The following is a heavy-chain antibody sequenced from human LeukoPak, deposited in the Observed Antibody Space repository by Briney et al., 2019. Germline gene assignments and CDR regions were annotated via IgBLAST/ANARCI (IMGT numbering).Heavy chain of an antibody. D-gene: IGHD3-22*01. CDR3: AINPPDYYDSSGYREDAFDI. Sequence: ASVKVSCKASGYTFTSYAMHWVRQAPGQRLEWMGWINAGNGNTKYSQKFQGRVTITADKSTSTAYMELSSLRSEDTAVYYCAINPPDYYDSSGYREDAFDIWGQGTMVTVSS. CDR2: INAGNGNT. CDR1: GYTFTSYA. J-gene: IGHJ3*02. V-gene: IGHV1-3*01.